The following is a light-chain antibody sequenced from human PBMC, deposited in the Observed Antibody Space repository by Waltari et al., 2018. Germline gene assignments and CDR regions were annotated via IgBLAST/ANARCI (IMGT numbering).Light chain of an antibody. V-gene: IGKV3-15*01. J-gene: IGKJ2*01. Sequence: EIVMTQSPVTLSVSPGERATLSCRASQSVSSNLAWYQQKPGQAPRLLIYGASPRASGIPARFSGSGSGTEFTLTISSLQSEDFAVYYCQQYNNWPPYTFCQGTKLEIK. CDR3: QQYNNWPPYT. CDR1: QSVSSN. CDR2: GAS.